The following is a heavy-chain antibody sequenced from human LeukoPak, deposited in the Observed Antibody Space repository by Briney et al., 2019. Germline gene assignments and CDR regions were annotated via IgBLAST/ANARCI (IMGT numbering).Heavy chain of an antibody. V-gene: IGHV3-21*01. J-gene: IGHJ4*02. D-gene: IGHD4-23*01. CDR1: GFTFSSYS. CDR2: ISSSSSYI. Sequence: GGSLRLSCAASGFTFSSYSMNWVRQAPGKGLEWVSSISSSSSYIYYADSVKGRFTISRDSAKNSLYLQMNSLRAEDTAVYYCARVIRGCFDYWGQGTLVTVSS. CDR3: ARVIRGCFDY.